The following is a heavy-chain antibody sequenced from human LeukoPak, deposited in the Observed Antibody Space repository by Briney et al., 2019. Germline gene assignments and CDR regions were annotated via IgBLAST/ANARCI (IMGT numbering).Heavy chain of an antibody. V-gene: IGHV3-30*04. CDR2: ISYDGSNK. D-gene: IGHD6-19*01. J-gene: IGHJ4*02. Sequence: GRSLRLSCAASGFTFSSYAMHWVRQAPGKGLEWVAVISYDGSNKYYADSVKGRFTTSRDSSKNTLYLQMNSLRAEDTAVYYCARTLRGNRIAVAGTSFDYWGQGTLVTVSS. CDR1: GFTFSSYA. CDR3: ARTLRGNRIAVAGTSFDY.